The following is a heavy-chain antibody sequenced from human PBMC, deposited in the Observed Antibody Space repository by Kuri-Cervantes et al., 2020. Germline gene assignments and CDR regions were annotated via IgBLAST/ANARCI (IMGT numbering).Heavy chain of an antibody. CDR1: GGSISSSSYY. V-gene: IGHV4-39*07. CDR2: IYYSGST. D-gene: IGHD3-10*01. CDR3: AREQYYYGSGSYLPTSYYYYYMDV. Sequence: GSLRLSCTVSGGSISSSSYYWGWIRQPPGKGLEWIGSIYYSGSTYYNPSLKSRVTISVDTSKNQFSLKLSSVTAADTAVYYCAREQYYYGSGSYLPTSYYYYYMDVWGKGTKV. J-gene: IGHJ6*03.